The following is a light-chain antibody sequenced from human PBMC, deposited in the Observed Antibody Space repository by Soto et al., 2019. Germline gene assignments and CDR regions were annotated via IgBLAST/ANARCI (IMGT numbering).Light chain of an antibody. Sequence: EIVLTQSPGILSLSPGERATLSCRASQSVSSDLAWYHQKPGQAPRLLIYGASSRATGIPDRFSGSGSGTDFTLTISRLEPEDFAVYYCQQYGSSPTFGQGTRLEIK. CDR1: QSVSSD. CDR3: QQYGSSPT. V-gene: IGKV3-20*01. J-gene: IGKJ5*01. CDR2: GAS.